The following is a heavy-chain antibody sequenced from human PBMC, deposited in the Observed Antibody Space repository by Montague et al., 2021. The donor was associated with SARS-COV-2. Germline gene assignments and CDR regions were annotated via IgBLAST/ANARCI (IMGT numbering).Heavy chain of an antibody. V-gene: IGHV4-59*01. D-gene: IGHD6-13*01. CDR3: ARAPIYRSSWYAYFDY. Sequence: SETLSLTCTVSGDSMNNYYWSWICQPPGKGLELIGNINYYESTHXNPYLHSRGTLSKDTSKNQISLRLKSVTAADTAMYFCARAPIYRSSWYAYFDYWGQGTLVTVSS. CDR1: GDSMNNYY. J-gene: IGHJ4*02. CDR2: INYYEST.